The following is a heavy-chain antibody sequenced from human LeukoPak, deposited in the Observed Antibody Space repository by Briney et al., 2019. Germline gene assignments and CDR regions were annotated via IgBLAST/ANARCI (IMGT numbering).Heavy chain of an antibody. Sequence: SVKASCKASGGTFSSYAISWVRQAPGQGLEWMGGIIPIFGTANYAQKFQGRVTITADESTSTAYMELSSLRSEDTAVYYCARGPRAVTTFFDYWGQGTLVTVSS. CDR2: IIPIFGTA. J-gene: IGHJ4*02. CDR1: GGTFSSYA. D-gene: IGHD4-17*01. V-gene: IGHV1-69*13. CDR3: ARGPRAVTTFFDY.